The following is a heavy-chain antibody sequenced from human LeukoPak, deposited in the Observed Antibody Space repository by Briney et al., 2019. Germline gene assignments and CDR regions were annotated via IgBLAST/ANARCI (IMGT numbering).Heavy chain of an antibody. Sequence: GGSLRLSCAASGFTFSSYSMNWIRQAPGEGLEWVSSMSVGSGLIYYAESVKGRFTVSRDNAKKSLYLQMNSLRAEDTAVYYCAREFEGTASGAGYWGQGTLVTVSS. CDR2: MSVGSGLI. V-gene: IGHV3-21*01. CDR3: AREFEGTASGAGY. D-gene: IGHD1-26*01. J-gene: IGHJ4*02. CDR1: GFTFSSYS.